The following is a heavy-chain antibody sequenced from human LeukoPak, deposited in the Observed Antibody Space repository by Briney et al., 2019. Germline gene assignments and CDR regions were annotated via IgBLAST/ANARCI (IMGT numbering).Heavy chain of an antibody. D-gene: IGHD6-13*01. Sequence: GSLRLSCAASGFPFSSYEMNWVRQAPGKGLEWVSYIISSGSTIYYSDSVKGRFTISRDNAKNSLYLQMNSLRAEDTAVYYCASGAAAGMLDYWGQGTLVTVSS. CDR2: IISSGSTI. CDR3: ASGAAAGMLDY. J-gene: IGHJ4*02. V-gene: IGHV3-48*03. CDR1: GFPFSSYE.